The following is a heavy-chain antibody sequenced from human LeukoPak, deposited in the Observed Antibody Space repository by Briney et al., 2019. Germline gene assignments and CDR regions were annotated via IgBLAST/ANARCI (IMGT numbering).Heavy chain of an antibody. CDR2: INPNSGGT. CDR1: GYTFTGYY. V-gene: IGHV1-2*02. Sequence: ASVKVSCKASGYTFTGYYMHWVRQAPGQGLGWMGWINPNSGGTNYAQKFQGRVTMTRDTSISTAYMELSRLRSDDTAVYYCAREGLGGYAAVDYWGQGTLVTVSS. J-gene: IGHJ4*02. D-gene: IGHD3-16*01. CDR3: AREGLGGYAAVDY.